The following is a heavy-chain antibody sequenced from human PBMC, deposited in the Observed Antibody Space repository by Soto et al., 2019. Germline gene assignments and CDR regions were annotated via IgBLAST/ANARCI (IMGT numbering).Heavy chain of an antibody. CDR3: ARDPGYCSGGSCYGQ. D-gene: IGHD2-15*01. Sequence: QVQLVQSGAEVKKPGSSVKVSCKASGGTFSSYTISWVRQAPGQGLEWMGRIIPILGIANYAQKFQGRVTITAEKSTRPAYTELSSLRSEDTAVYYCARDPGYCSGGSCYGQWGQGTLVTVSS. CDR2: IIPILGIA. V-gene: IGHV1-69*08. CDR1: GGTFSSYT. J-gene: IGHJ4*02.